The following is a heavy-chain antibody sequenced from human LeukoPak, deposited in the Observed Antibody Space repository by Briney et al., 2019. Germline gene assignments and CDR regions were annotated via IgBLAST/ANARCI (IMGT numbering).Heavy chain of an antibody. Sequence: PSETLSLTCAVSGGSISSGGYSWSWIRQLPGKGLEWIGYIYHSGSTYYNPSLKSRVTISVDRSKNQFSLKLSSVTAADTAVYYCARVTTVTTFDYWGQGTLVTVSS. CDR2: IYHSGST. J-gene: IGHJ4*02. CDR1: GGSISSGGYS. V-gene: IGHV4-30-2*01. D-gene: IGHD4-17*01. CDR3: ARVTTVTTFDY.